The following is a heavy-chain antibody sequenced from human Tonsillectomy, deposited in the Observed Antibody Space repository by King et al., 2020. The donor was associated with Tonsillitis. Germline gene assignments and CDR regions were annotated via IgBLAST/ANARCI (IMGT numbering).Heavy chain of an antibody. CDR3: AKDKEGGNYFDY. V-gene: IGHV3-30*18. Sequence: QLVQSGGGVVQPGRSLRLSCAASGFTFNSYGMHWVRQAPGKGLEWVAVISYDGSNRYFADSVKGRFTMSRDNSKNTVYLQMNSLRAEDTAVYYCAKDKEGGNYFDYWGQGTLVTVSS. D-gene: IGHD1-14*01. CDR1: GFTFNSYG. CDR2: ISYDGSNR. J-gene: IGHJ4*02.